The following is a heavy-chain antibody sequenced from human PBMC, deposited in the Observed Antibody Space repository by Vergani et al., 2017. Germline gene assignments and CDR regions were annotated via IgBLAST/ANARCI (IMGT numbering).Heavy chain of an antibody. V-gene: IGHV3-9*01. CDR1: GFTFDDYA. D-gene: IGHD1-1*01. CDR3: ARGLEPTPRRAFDI. CDR2: ISWNSGTI. Sequence: EVQLVESGGGLVQPGGSLRLSCAASGFTFDDYAMHWVRQAPGKGLEWVSGISWNSGTIGYADSVKGRFTISRDNARNSVYLQINSLRAEDTAFYYCARGLEPTPRRAFDIWGQGTMVTVSS. J-gene: IGHJ3*02.